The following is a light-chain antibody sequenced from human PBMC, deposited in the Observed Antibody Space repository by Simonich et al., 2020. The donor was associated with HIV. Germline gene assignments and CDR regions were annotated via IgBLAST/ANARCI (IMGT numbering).Light chain of an antibody. CDR1: QSVSSN. J-gene: IGKJ4*01. CDR3: QQRSDWPPT. V-gene: IGKV3-11*01. CDR2: GAS. Sequence: EVVMTQSPATLSVSPGERATLYCRASQSVSSNLAWYQQKPGQAPRLLIYGASNRATGIPARFSGSGSGTDFTLTISSLEPEDFAVYYCQQRSDWPPTFGGGTKVEIK.